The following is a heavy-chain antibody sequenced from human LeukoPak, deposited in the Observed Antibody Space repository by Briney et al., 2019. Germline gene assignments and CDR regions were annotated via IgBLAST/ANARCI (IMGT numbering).Heavy chain of an antibody. V-gene: IGHV1-58*02. D-gene: IGHD3-10*01. J-gene: IGHJ4*02. CDR2: IVVGSGNT. Sequence: SVKVSCKASGFTFTSSTIQWVRQARGQRLEWIGWIVVGSGNTNYAQKFQERVIITRDMSTTTVYMELSSLRSEDAAVYYCAGTPWFGELTLDYWGQGTLVTVSS. CDR3: AGTPWFGELTLDY. CDR1: GFTFTSST.